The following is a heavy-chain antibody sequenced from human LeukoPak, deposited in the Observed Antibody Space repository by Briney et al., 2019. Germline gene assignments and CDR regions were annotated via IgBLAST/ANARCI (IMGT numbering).Heavy chain of an antibody. CDR2: INPNSGDT. Sequence: ASVKVSCKASGYTFTGYYMHWVRQAPGQGLEWMGWINPNSGDTNYAQKFQGRVTMTRDTSISTAYMELSRLRSDDTAVYYCARATTMVRGVIIDDAFDIWGQGTMVTVSS. V-gene: IGHV1-2*02. CDR1: GYTFTGYY. J-gene: IGHJ3*02. CDR3: ARATTMVRGVIIDDAFDI. D-gene: IGHD3-10*01.